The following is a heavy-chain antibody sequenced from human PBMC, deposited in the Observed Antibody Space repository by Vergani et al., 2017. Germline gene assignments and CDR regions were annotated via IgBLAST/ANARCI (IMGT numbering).Heavy chain of an antibody. J-gene: IGHJ4*02. CDR3: ATWGWLQLVRVEAYYFDY. Sequence: QVQLVQSGAEVKKPGSSVKVSCKASGGTFSSYAISWVRQAPGQGLEWMGGIIPIFGTANYAQKCQGRVTITADESTSTAYMELSSLRSEDTAVYYCATWGWLQLVRVEAYYFDYWGQGTLVTVSS. CDR1: GGTFSSYA. V-gene: IGHV1-69*12. D-gene: IGHD5-24*01. CDR2: IIPIFGTA.